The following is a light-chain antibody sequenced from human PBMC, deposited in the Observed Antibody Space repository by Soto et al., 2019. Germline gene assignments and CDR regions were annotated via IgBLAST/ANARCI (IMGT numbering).Light chain of an antibody. V-gene: IGKV3-15*01. CDR2: GAF. J-gene: IGKJ1*01. CDR3: QQYNDWPLT. Sequence: EIVLTQSPATLSLSPGERATLSCRASQSVSINLAWYQQKPGQAPRLLIYGAFTRATGIPARFSGTGSGTEFTLTISSLQSEDFALYYCQQYNDWPLTFGQGTKVDIK. CDR1: QSVSIN.